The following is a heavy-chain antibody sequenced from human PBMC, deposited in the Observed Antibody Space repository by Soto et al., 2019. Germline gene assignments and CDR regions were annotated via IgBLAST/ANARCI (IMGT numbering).Heavy chain of an antibody. CDR2: ISSSSSYI. Sequence: KAPGKGLEWVSSISSSSSYIYYADSVKGRFTISRDNAKNALYLQMNSLRAEDTAVYYCARGGYCSAGSCIAIDPFDLGGLGTMVTDSS. D-gene: IGHD2-15*01. CDR3: ARGGYCSAGSCIAIDPFDL. J-gene: IGHJ3*01. V-gene: IGHV3-21*01.